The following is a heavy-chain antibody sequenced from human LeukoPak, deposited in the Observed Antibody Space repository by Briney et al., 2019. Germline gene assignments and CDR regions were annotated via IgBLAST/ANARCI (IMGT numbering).Heavy chain of an antibody. CDR1: GFMFSRSD. D-gene: IGHD2-2*01. CDR3: AKGHLGYCSTSCPAPDY. Sequence: GKSLRLSCAASGFMFSRSDIHWVRQAPGKGLEWVAVIWHDRSDTYGSNKYYADSVKGRFTISRDNSKNSLYLQMNSLRAEDTALYYCAKGHLGYCSTSCPAPDYWGQGTLVTVSS. J-gene: IGHJ4*02. CDR2: IWHDRSDTYGSNK. V-gene: IGHV3-33*03.